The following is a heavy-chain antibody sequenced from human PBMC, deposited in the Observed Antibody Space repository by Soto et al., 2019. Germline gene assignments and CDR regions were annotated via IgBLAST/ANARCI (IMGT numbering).Heavy chain of an antibody. V-gene: IGHV4-39*01. D-gene: IGHD3-16*01. CDR3: ARHSFQTVLGETDAPLNWFDP. CDR2: IHSSGRT. J-gene: IGHJ5*02. Sequence: SETLSLTCSVSGGSISSSSYYWALIRQPPGKGLEWIGSIHSSGRTYRTPSLKGRVTISVDMFKNQFSLKLNSGTAADTAVYFCARHSFQTVLGETDAPLNWFDPWGQGTLVTVSS. CDR1: GGSISSSSYY.